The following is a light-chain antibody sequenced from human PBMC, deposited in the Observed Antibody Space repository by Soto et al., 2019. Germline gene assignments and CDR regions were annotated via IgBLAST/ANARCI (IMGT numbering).Light chain of an antibody. J-gene: IGKJ1*01. CDR3: QQYGSSPGT. CDR1: QSVSSSY. Sequence: IVLTQSPGTLSLSPGERATLSCRASQSVSSSYLAWYPQKPGQAPRLLIYGASIRATGIPDRFSGSGSGTDFTLTISRLEPEDFAVYYCQQYGSSPGTFGQGTKVEIK. CDR2: GAS. V-gene: IGKV3-20*01.